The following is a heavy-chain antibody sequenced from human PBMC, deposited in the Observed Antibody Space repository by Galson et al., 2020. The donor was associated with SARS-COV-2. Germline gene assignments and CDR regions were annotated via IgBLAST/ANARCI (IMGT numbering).Heavy chain of an antibody. V-gene: IGHV3-21*01. CDR1: GFPFSTYS. J-gene: IGHJ6*02. Sequence: NSGGPLRLSCAASGFPFSTYSMNWVRLAPGKGLEWVSSISTSSSYTSYVDSLKGRFSISRDNPRNSLYLQMNSLRAEDTAVYYCARDEGIRVYIYGRLYDGMDVWGQGTTVTVSS. CDR3: ARDEGIRVYIYGRLYDGMDV. CDR2: ISTSSSYT. D-gene: IGHD5-18*01.